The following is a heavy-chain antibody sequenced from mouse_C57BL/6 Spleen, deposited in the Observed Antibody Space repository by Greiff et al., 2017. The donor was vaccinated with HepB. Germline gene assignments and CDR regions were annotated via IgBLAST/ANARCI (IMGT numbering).Heavy chain of an antibody. V-gene: IGHV1-69*01. CDR2: IDPSDSYT. J-gene: IGHJ4*01. CDR1: GYTFTSYW. Sequence: QVHVKQPGAELVMPGASVKLSCKASGYTFTSYWMHWVKQRPGQGLEWIGEIDPSDSYTNYNQKFKGKSTLTVDKSSSTAYMQLSSLTSEDSAVYYCARRRAGYAMDYWGQGTSVTVSS. CDR3: ARRRAGYAMDY. D-gene: IGHD3-1*01.